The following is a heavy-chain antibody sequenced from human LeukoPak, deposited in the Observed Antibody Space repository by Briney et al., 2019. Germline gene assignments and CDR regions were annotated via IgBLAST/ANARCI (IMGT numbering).Heavy chain of an antibody. Sequence: SVKVSCKASGGTFSSYAIRCVRQAPGQGLEWMGGIIPIFGTANYAQKFQGRVTITTDESTSTAYMELSSLRSEDTAVYYCAREHPDSPLFQHWGQGTLVTVSS. CDR2: IIPIFGTA. J-gene: IGHJ1*01. CDR3: AREHPDSPLFQH. V-gene: IGHV1-69*05. CDR1: GGTFSSYA. D-gene: IGHD3-22*01.